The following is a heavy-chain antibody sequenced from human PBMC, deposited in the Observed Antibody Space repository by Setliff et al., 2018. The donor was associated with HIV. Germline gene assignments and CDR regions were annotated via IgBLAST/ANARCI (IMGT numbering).Heavy chain of an antibody. Sequence: ASVKVSCKTSGYIFTSQHLHWVRQAPGQGLEWMGFINPNEIMAHYAQKFQDRVALTRDTSTGTVYMEVSSLRSDDTAVYYCARDRTHRSGWYGYFEYWGQGTLVTVSS. CDR2: INPNEIMA. J-gene: IGHJ4*02. CDR3: ARDRTHRSGWYGYFEY. V-gene: IGHV1-46*01. D-gene: IGHD6-19*01. CDR1: GYIFTSQH.